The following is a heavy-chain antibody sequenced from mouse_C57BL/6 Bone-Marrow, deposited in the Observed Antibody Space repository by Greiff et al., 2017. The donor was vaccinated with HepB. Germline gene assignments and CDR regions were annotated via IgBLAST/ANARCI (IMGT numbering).Heavy chain of an antibody. CDR1: GFTFSDYG. CDR3: ARTITTYYYAMDY. V-gene: IGHV5-17*01. D-gene: IGHD2-4*01. Sequence: EVHLVESGGGLVKPGGSLKLSCAASGFTFSDYGMHWVRQAPEQGLEWVAYISSGSSTIYYADTVKGRFTLSRDNAKNTLFLQMTSLRSEDTAMYYCARTITTYYYAMDYWGQGTSVTVSS. CDR2: ISSGSSTI. J-gene: IGHJ4*01.